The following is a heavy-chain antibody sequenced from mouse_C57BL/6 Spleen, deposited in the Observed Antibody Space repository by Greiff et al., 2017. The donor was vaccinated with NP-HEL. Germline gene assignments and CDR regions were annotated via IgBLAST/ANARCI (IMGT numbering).Heavy chain of an antibody. D-gene: IGHD1-1*01. J-gene: IGHJ1*03. CDR1: GYTFTDYN. CDR3: ARDYYGSSDWYFDV. Sequence: VKLQQSGPELVKPGASVKMSCKASGYTFTDYNMHWVKQSHGKSLEWIGYINPNNGGTSYNQKFKGKATLTVNKSSSTAYMELRSLTSEDSAVYYCARDYYGSSDWYFDVWGTGTTVTVSS. V-gene: IGHV1-22*01. CDR2: INPNNGGT.